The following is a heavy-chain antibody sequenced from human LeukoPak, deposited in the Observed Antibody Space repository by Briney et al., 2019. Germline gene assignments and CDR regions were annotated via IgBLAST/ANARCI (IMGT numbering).Heavy chain of an antibody. J-gene: IGHJ6*03. CDR2: ISSSSSYI. D-gene: IGHD3-10*01. CDR3: ARDTGAMFPGSRRGYDDYYYYMDV. Sequence: PGGSLRLSCAASGFTFSSYSMNWVRQAPGKGLEWVSSISSSSSYIYYADSVKGRFTISRDNAKNSLYLQMNSLRAEDTAVYYCARDTGAMFPGSRRGYDDYYYYMDVWGKGTTVTISS. CDR1: GFTFSSYS. V-gene: IGHV3-21*01.